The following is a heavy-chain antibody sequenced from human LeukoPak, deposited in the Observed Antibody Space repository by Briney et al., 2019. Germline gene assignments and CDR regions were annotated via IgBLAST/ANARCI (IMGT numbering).Heavy chain of an antibody. V-gene: IGHV1-3*01. D-gene: IGHD3-10*01. CDR1: GYTFTNYA. CDR3: ARDRGVTMVRGVIDSFDY. Sequence: ASVKVPCKASGYTFTNYAIHWVRQAPGQRLEWMGWINAGNGNTKYSQKFQGRVTITRDTSASTAYMKLSSLRSEDTAVYFCARDRGVTMVRGVIDSFDYWGQGTLVTVSS. CDR2: INAGNGNT. J-gene: IGHJ4*02.